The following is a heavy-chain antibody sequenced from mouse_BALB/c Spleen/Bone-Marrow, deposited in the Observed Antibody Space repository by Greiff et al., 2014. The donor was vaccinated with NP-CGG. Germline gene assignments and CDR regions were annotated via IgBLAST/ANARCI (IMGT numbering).Heavy chain of an antibody. CDR2: IDPANGNT. Sequence: VQLQQSGAELVEPGASVKLSCTASGFNIKDTYMHWVKQRPEQGLEWIGRIDPANGNTKYDPKFQGKATITADTSSNTAYLQLSSLTSEDTAVYYCAPYYYGSSSFAYWGQGTLVTVSA. V-gene: IGHV14-3*02. CDR3: APYYYGSSSFAY. D-gene: IGHD1-1*01. J-gene: IGHJ3*01. CDR1: GFNIKDTY.